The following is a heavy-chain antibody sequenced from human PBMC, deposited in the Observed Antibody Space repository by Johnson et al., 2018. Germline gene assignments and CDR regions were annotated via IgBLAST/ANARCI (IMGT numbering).Heavy chain of an antibody. V-gene: IGHV1-8*01. CDR1: GYTFTSYD. Sequence: QVQLQESGAEVKKPGASVKVSCKASGYTFTSYDINWVRQATGQGLEWMGWMNPNSGNTGYAQKFQGRVTMTRNTSISTAYMELSSLRTEDTAVYYCARGSYYGSGSSYYGMDVGGQGTTVTGSS. D-gene: IGHD3-10*01. J-gene: IGHJ6*02. CDR3: ARGSYYGSGSSYYGMDV. CDR2: MNPNSGNT.